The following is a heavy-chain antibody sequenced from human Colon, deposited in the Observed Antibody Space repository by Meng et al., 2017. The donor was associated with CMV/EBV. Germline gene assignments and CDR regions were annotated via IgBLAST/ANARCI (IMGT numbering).Heavy chain of an antibody. CDR1: GFSFSNYW. CDR2: INGAGSRT. CDR3: IWEDRDGFNWGN. V-gene: IGHV3-74*03. Sequence: SCAASGFSFSNYWMHWVRQAPGKGLVWVSRINGAGSRTKYADSVKGRFTISRDNAKNMLYLQMNSLRGEDTAVYYCIWEDRDGFNWGNWGQGTLVTVSS. J-gene: IGHJ4*02. D-gene: IGHD5-24*01.